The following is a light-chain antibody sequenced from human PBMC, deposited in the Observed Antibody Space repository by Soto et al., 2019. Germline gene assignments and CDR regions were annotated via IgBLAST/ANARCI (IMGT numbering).Light chain of an antibody. J-gene: IGLJ1*01. Sequence: QSALTQPASVSGSPGQSITISCTGTSSDVGGYNYVSWYQQHPGKAPKFIIYEVSNRPSGVSNRFSGSKSGNTASLTISGLQAEDEAEYYCSSDTSTSTLVFGTGTKVTVL. CDR2: EVS. CDR1: SSDVGGYNY. CDR3: SSDTSTSTLV. V-gene: IGLV2-14*01.